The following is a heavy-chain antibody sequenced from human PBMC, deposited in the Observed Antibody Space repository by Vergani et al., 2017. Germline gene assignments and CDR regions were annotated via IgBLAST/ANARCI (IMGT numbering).Heavy chain of an antibody. J-gene: IGHJ3*02. CDR3: ARNPYCGGDCYSDAFDI. Sequence: QLQLQESGPGLVKPSETLFLTCTVSGGSISSSSYYWGWIRQPPGKGLEWIGSIYYSGSTYYNPSLKSRVTVSVDTSKNQFSLKLSSVTAADTAVYYCARNPYCGGDCYSDAFDIWGQGTMVTVSS. D-gene: IGHD2-21*02. CDR2: IYYSGST. CDR1: GGSISSSSYY. V-gene: IGHV4-39*01.